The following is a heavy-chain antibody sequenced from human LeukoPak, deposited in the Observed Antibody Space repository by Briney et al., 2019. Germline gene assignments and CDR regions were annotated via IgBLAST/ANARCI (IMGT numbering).Heavy chain of an antibody. CDR1: GFTFSGSA. CDR3: TRRIGGASTRAYYGMDV. CDR2: IRSKANSYAT. D-gene: IGHD1-26*01. J-gene: IGHJ6*02. Sequence: GGSLRLSCAASGFTFSGSAMHWVRQAFGKGLEWVGRIRSKANSYATAYAASVKGRFTISRDDSKNTAYLQMNSLKTEDTAVYYCTRRIGGASTRAYYGMDVWSQGTTVTVSS. V-gene: IGHV3-73*01.